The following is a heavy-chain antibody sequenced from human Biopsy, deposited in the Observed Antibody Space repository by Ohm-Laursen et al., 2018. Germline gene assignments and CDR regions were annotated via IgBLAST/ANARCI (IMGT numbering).Heavy chain of an antibody. V-gene: IGHV3-23*01. CDR1: GFTFSSYA. D-gene: IGHD4-17*01. CDR3: ALAAAQTVTHFDY. Sequence: SLRLSCSASGFTFSSYAMTWFRHSPGKGLEWGSTISGNSDIIYDTDSVKGRFTISRDNSKNTLYLQMNSLGADDTAVYYCALAAAQTVTHFDYWGQGTLVTVSS. CDR2: ISGNSDII. J-gene: IGHJ4*02.